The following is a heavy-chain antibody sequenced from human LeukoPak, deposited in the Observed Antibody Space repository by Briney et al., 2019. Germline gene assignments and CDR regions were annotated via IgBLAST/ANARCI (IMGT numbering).Heavy chain of an antibody. D-gene: IGHD3-22*01. J-gene: IGHJ4*02. CDR1: GYTLTSYG. V-gene: IGHV1-18*01. CDR3: ARLDYLDSGGYYPRYHFDS. CDR2: ISAYNGNT. Sequence: ASVKVSCKASGYTLTSYGISWVRQAPGQGLEWMGWISAYNGNTNYAQKLQGRVTMTTDTSTSTAYMELRSLRSDDTAVYYCARLDYLDSGGYYPRYHFDSWGQGTLVTVSS.